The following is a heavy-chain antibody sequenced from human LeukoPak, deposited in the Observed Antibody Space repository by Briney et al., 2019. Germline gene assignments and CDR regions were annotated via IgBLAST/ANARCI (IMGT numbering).Heavy chain of an antibody. Sequence: GGSLRLSCAASGFTFSSYWMSWVRQAPGKGLGWVANIKQDGSEKYYVDSVKGRFTISRDNAKNSLYLQMNSLRAEHTAVYYCAKDHSITMVRGVIIPYFDYWGQGTLVTVSS. CDR1: GFTFSSYW. J-gene: IGHJ4*02. V-gene: IGHV3-7*03. CDR2: IKQDGSEK. CDR3: AKDHSITMVRGVIIPYFDY. D-gene: IGHD3-10*01.